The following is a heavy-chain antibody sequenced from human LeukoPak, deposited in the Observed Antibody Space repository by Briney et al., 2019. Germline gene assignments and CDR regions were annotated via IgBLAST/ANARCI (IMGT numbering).Heavy chain of an antibody. Sequence: SVKVPCKASGGTFSSYAISWVRQAPGQGLEWMGGIIPIFGTANYAQKFQGRVTITADESTSTAYMELSSLRSEDTAVYYCARSMVRGASDDAFDIWRQRTMVTVSS. CDR1: GGTFSSYA. J-gene: IGHJ3*02. CDR3: ARSMVRGASDDAFDI. V-gene: IGHV1-69*13. CDR2: IIPIFGTA. D-gene: IGHD3-10*01.